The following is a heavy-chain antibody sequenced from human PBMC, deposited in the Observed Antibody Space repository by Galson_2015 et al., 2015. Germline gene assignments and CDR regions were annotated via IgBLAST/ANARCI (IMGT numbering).Heavy chain of an antibody. Sequence: PALVKPTQTLTLTCTFSGFSLGTSGVSVGWIRQPPGKALEWLALIYWEDDKRYSPSLKSRLTIMKDTSKNQVVLTMTNMDPVDTATYYCVRGGVHMDREIITKTFGMDVWGQGTTVTVSS. J-gene: IGHJ6*02. CDR1: GFSLGTSGVS. D-gene: IGHD3-10*01. CDR3: VRGGVHMDREIITKTFGMDV. CDR2: IYWEDDK. V-gene: IGHV2-5*02.